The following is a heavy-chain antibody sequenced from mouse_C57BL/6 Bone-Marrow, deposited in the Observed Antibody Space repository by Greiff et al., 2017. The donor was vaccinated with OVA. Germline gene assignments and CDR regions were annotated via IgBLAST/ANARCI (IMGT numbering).Heavy chain of an antibody. J-gene: IGHJ3*01. Sequence: VQLQQSGPGLAKPSQTLSLTCSVTGYSITSDYWNWIRKFPGNKLEYMGYISYSGSTNYNTSLKSRISITRDTSKNQYYLQLNAVTTEYTATYYCASHMITTTTPFAYWGQGTLVTVSA. CDR2: ISYSGST. D-gene: IGHD2-4*01. CDR3: ASHMITTTTPFAY. V-gene: IGHV3-8*01. CDR1: GYSITSDY.